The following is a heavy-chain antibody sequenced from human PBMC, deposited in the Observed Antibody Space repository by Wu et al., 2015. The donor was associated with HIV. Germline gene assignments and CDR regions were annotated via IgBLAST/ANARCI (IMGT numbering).Heavy chain of an antibody. D-gene: IGHD6-13*01. V-gene: IGHV1-69*13. CDR2: IIPMFGTA. CDR1: GYTFTNHG. CDR3: ARGTHLSYSSSRYGY. Sequence: QVQLVQSGAEVKKPGASVKVSCKTSGYTFTNHGISWVRQAPGQGLEWMGGIIPMFGTANYAQKFQGRVTITADESTSTAYMELSSLRSEDTAVYYCARGTHLSYSSSRYGYWGQGTLVTVSS. J-gene: IGHJ4*02.